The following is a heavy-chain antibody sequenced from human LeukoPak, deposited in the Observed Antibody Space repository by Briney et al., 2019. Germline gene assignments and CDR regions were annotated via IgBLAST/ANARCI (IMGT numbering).Heavy chain of an antibody. V-gene: IGHV4-59*01. Sequence: SETLSLTCTVSGGSISSYYWSWIRQPPGKGLEWIGYIYYSGSTNSNPSLKSRVTISVDTSKTQFSLRLSSVTAADTAVYYCARGSGSYWNAFDIWGQGTMVTVPS. CDR1: GGSISSYY. D-gene: IGHD1-26*01. CDR3: ARGSGSYWNAFDI. CDR2: IYYSGST. J-gene: IGHJ3*02.